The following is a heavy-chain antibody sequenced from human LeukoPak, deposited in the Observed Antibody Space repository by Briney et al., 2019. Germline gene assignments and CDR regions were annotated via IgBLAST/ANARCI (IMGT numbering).Heavy chain of an antibody. CDR2: ISGSGGNI. J-gene: IGHJ4*02. Sequence: GGSLRLSCAASGCTFSSYTMSWVRQAPGKGLELVSSISGSGGNIYHADSVKGRFTISRDNSKNMLYLQMNSLRAEDTAVYYCWLNRAAIFDYWGQGTLVTVSS. CDR1: GCTFSSYT. V-gene: IGHV3-23*01. CDR3: WLNRAAIFDY. D-gene: IGHD5-24*01.